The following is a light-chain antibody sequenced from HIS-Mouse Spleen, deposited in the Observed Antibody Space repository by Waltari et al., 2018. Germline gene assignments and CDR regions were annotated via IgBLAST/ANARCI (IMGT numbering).Light chain of an antibody. CDR2: EDS. CDR3: YSTDSSGNHRV. CDR1: ALPKKY. V-gene: IGLV3-10*01. J-gene: IGLJ2*01. Sequence: SYELTQPPSVSVSPGQTARLTCPGDALPKKYAYWYQQKSGQAPVLVIYEDSKRPSGIPGRFSGSSSGTMATLTISGAQVEDEADYYCYSTDSSGNHRVFGGGTKLTVL.